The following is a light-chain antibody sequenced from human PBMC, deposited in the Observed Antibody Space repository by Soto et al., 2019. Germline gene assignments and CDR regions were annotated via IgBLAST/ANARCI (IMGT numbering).Light chain of an antibody. CDR3: QQYYSKPLT. Sequence: DIVMTQAPDSLAVSLGERATINCKSSQRVLYSSNNKNYLGWDQQKVGQPPKLLIYWASTRESGVPDRFSGSGSGTDFTLTISSLQAEDVAVYYCQQYYSKPLTFGGGTKVEIK. V-gene: IGKV4-1*01. CDR2: WAS. J-gene: IGKJ4*01. CDR1: QRVLYSSNNKNY.